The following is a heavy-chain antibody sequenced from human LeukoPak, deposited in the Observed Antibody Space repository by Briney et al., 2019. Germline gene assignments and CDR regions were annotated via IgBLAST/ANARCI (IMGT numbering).Heavy chain of an antibody. CDR1: GGSLTSYY. V-gene: IGHV4-4*07. J-gene: IGHJ4*02. D-gene: IGHD6-13*01. CDR2: IYSNGRT. CDR3: AMHTVIASSWSLDY. Sequence: SETLSLTCTVSGGSLTSYYWSWIRQSAGKGLEWIGRIYSNGRTNYNPSLKSRVTMSVDTSKNQLSLKLTSVTAADTAAYYCAMHTVIASSWSLDYWGQGTLVTVSS.